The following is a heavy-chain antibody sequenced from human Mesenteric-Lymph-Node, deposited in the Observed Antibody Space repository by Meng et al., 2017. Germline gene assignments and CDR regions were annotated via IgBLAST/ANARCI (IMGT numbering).Heavy chain of an antibody. CDR2: IYPGDSDT. CDR1: GYSFTSYR. CDR3: ARLVVPAAQYYYYGMDV. Sequence: GESLNISCKGSGYSFTSYRIGWVRRMPGKGLEWMWIIYPGDSDTRYSPSFQGQVTISAHKSISTAYLQWSSLKASDTAMYYCARLVVPAAQYYYYGMDVWGQGTTVTVSS. V-gene: IGHV5-51*01. J-gene: IGHJ6*02. D-gene: IGHD2-2*01.